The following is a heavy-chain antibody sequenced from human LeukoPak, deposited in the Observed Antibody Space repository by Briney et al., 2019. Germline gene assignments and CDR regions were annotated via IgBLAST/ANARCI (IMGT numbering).Heavy chain of an antibody. V-gene: IGHV3-23*01. CDR2: ISSSGGST. D-gene: IGHD1-26*01. J-gene: IGHJ3*02. Sequence: AGGSLRLSCAASGFTFSSYAMSWVRQAPGKGLEWVSGISSSGGSTYYADSVKGRFTISRDNSKNSLHLQMNSLRADDTAIYYCAKRISGTYPGDAFDIWGRGTMVTVSS. CDR3: AKRISGTYPGDAFDI. CDR1: GFTFSSYA.